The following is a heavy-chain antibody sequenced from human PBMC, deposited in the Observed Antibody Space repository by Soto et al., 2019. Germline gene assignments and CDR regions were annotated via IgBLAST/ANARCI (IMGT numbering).Heavy chain of an antibody. CDR1: GGSISSGDYY. D-gene: IGHD1-26*01. CDR3: ASNYSGSYVNYGMDV. V-gene: IGHV4-30-4*01. Sequence: PSETLSLTCTVSGGSISSGDYYWSWIRQPPGKGLEWIGYIYYSGSTYYNPSLKSRVTISVDTSKNQFSLKLSSVTAADTAVYYCASNYSGSYVNYGMDVSGQGTTVTVSS. J-gene: IGHJ6*02. CDR2: IYYSGST.